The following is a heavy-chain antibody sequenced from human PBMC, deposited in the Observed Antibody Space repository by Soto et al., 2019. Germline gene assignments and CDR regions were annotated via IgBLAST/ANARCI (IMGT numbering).Heavy chain of an antibody. CDR2: IWYDGSNK. CDR1: GFTFSSYG. V-gene: IGHV3-33*01. Sequence: QVQLVESGGGVVQPGRSLRLSCAASGFTFSSYGMHWVRQAPGKGLEWVAVIWYDGSNKYYADSVKGRFTISRDNSRNTLYLQMNSLRAEDTDVYYCASQEGITICGDTHFDYWGQGTLVTVSS. D-gene: IGHD3-3*01. J-gene: IGHJ4*02. CDR3: ASQEGITICGDTHFDY.